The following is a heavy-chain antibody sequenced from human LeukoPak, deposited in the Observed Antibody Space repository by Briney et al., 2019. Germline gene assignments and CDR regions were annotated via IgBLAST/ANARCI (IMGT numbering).Heavy chain of an antibody. V-gene: IGHV1-8*01. D-gene: IGHD4/OR15-4a*01. CDR3: ARVLGSISH. CDR2: MNPKSGNT. J-gene: IGHJ4*02. Sequence: ASVKVSCKASGYTFSTCDINWVRQATGQGLEWMGWMNPKSGNTGFADKFQGRVTMTRDTSISTAYMELSSLTSGDTAVYYCARVLGSISHWGQGTLVTVSS. CDR1: GYTFSTCD.